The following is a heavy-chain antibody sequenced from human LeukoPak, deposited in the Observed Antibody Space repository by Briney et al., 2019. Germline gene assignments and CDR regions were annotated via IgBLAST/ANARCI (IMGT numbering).Heavy chain of an antibody. J-gene: IGHJ4*02. V-gene: IGHV3-33*01. D-gene: IGHD1-26*01. CDR2: IWYDGSNK. CDR1: GFTFSSCG. CDR3: ARGYEVGATFDY. Sequence: PGRSLRLSCAASGFTFSSCGMHWVRQAPGKGLEWVAVIWYDGSNKYYADSVKGRFTISRDNSKNTLYLQMNSLRAEDTAVYYCARGYEVGATFDYWGQGTLVTVSS.